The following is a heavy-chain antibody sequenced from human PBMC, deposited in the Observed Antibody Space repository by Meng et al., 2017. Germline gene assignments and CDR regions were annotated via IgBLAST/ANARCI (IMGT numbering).Heavy chain of an antibody. D-gene: IGHD6-19*01. J-gene: IGHJ4*02. CDR3: ARVPGDPGIAVAVSYYFDY. CDR1: GDRSSTISAA. Sequence: LVPQRGRGRAQPSPPLSLSCPISGDRSSTISAAWNWFRQSPSRGLEWLGRTYYRSKWYNDYAVSVKSRITINPDTSKNKFSLQLNSVTPEDTAVYYCARVPGDPGIAVAVSYYFDYWGQGTLVTVSS. CDR2: TYYRSKWYN. V-gene: IGHV6-1*01.